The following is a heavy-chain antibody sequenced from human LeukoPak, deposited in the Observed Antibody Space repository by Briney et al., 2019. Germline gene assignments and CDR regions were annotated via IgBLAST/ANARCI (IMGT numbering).Heavy chain of an antibody. V-gene: IGHV3-23*01. CDR3: AKDMEEWELGEGYFDY. J-gene: IGHJ4*02. D-gene: IGHD1-26*01. CDR2: ITGGDGTT. CDR1: GFTFSNYA. Sequence: PGGSLRLSCEASGFTFSNYAMSWVRQAPGKGLEWVSVITGGDGTTYYGDSVKGRFSISRDNSENTVYLQMNSLRVEDTAIYYCAKDMEEWELGEGYFDYWGQGILVTVSS.